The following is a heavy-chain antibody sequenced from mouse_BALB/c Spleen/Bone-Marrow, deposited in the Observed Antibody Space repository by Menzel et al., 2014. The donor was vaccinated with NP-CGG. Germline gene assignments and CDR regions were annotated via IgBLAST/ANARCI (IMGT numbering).Heavy chain of an antibody. J-gene: IGHJ4*01. D-gene: IGHD1-1*01. CDR1: GFNIKDTY. Sequence: VQLQQPGAELVKPGASVKLSCTASGFNIKDTYMYWVKQRPEQGLEWIGRIDPANGNTKYDPKFQGKATITADTSSNTAYLQLSSLTSEDTAVYYCARYRYYGSGYAMDYWGQGTSVTVSS. CDR2: IDPANGNT. V-gene: IGHV14-3*02. CDR3: ARYRYYGSGYAMDY.